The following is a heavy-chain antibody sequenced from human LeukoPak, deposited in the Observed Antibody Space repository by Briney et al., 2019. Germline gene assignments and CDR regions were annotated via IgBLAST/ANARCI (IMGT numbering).Heavy chain of an antibody. V-gene: IGHV3-64D*06. Sequence: PGGSLRLSCSGSGFPVSAFAMHWVRQAPGQGLAYVAALSVNGGITYYANSVKVRFTISTDNSKNILTLQMTDLRLEDTGVYYCVRAASEGATRVVWFLDIWGRGTVVTVSS. CDR3: VRAASEGATRVVWFLDI. J-gene: IGHJ2*01. CDR1: GFPVSAFA. CDR2: LSVNGGIT. D-gene: IGHD2-15*01.